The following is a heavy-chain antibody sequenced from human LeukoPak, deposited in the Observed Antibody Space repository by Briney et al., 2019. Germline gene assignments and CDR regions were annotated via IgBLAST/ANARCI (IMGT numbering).Heavy chain of an antibody. CDR2: IYYSGST. V-gene: IGHV4-59*08. CDR1: GGSISSYY. D-gene: IGHD5-18*01. Sequence: SETLSLTCTVSGGSISSYYWSWIRQPPGKELEWIGYIYYSGSTNYNPSLKSRVTISVDTSKNQFSLKLSSVTAADTAVYYCARHEVRRADTAMVSHYYYYMDVWGKGTTVTVSS. J-gene: IGHJ6*03. CDR3: ARHEVRRADTAMVSHYYYYMDV.